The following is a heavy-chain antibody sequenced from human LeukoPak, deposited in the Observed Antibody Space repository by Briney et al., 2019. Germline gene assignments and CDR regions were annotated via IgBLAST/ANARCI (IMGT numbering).Heavy chain of an antibody. D-gene: IGHD3-3*01. CDR2: INHSGST. CDR3: ARDRPEWLLSYYYYYMDV. CDR1: GGSFSGYY. Sequence: SKTLSLTCAVYGGSFSGYYWSWIRQPPGKGLEWIGEINHSGSTNYNPSLKSRVTISVDTSKNQFSLKLSSVTAADTAVYYRARDRPEWLLSYYYYYMDVWGKGTTVTVSS. V-gene: IGHV4-34*01. J-gene: IGHJ6*03.